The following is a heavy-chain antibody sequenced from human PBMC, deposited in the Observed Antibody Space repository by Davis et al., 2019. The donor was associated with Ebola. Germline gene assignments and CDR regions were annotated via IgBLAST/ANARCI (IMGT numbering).Heavy chain of an antibody. D-gene: IGHD6-19*01. CDR1: GGSISSYY. Sequence: MPSETLSLTCTASGGSISSYYRSWIRQPPGKGLEWIGYIYNSGTTDYNPSLKSRVTISVDTSKNQFSLKLTSVTAADTAVYYCARAAGGWQWRSPDAFDIWGQGTMVTVSS. CDR3: ARAAGGWQWRSPDAFDI. V-gene: IGHV4-59*08. CDR2: IYNSGTT. J-gene: IGHJ3*02.